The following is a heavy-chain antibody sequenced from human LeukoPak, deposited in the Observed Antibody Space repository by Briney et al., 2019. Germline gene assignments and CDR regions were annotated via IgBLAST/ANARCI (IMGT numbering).Heavy chain of an antibody. Sequence: GGSLRLSCAASGFTFSNYAMSWVRQAPGKGLEWVSTISIGGGSTYYADSVKGRFTISRDNSKNTLYLQMNSLRVEDTALYYCAKDQGYSGYELFDYCGQGTLVTVSS. CDR3: AKDQGYSGYELFDY. V-gene: IGHV3-23*01. CDR2: ISIGGGST. D-gene: IGHD5-12*01. CDR1: GFTFSNYA. J-gene: IGHJ4*02.